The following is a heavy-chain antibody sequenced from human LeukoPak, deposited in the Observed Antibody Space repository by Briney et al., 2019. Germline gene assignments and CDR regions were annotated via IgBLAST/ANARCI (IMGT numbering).Heavy chain of an antibody. D-gene: IGHD6-6*01. Sequence: GGSLRLSCSASGFTVNRFYLHWVRQAPGKGLEFVSHISSNGATTYYADSVKGRFTISRDNSKNTLYLQMSSLRADDTAVYYCVKDRSIAAPNNDFFDSWGQGALVTVSS. CDR1: GFTVNRFY. CDR2: ISSNGATT. CDR3: VKDRSIAAPNNDFFDS. V-gene: IGHV3-64D*06. J-gene: IGHJ4*02.